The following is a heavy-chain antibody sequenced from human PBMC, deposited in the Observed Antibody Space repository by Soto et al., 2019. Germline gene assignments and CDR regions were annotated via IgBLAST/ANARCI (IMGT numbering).Heavy chain of an antibody. V-gene: IGHV4-34*01. D-gene: IGHD3-9*01. CDR2: INHSGST. Sequence: PSETLSLTCAVYGGSFSGYYWSWIRQPPGKGLEWIGEINHSGSTNYNPSLKSRVTISVDTSKNQFSLKLSSVTAADTAVYYCARHVGVLTGYYKHYYYMDVWGKGTTVTVSS. J-gene: IGHJ6*03. CDR1: GGSFSGYY. CDR3: ARHVGVLTGYYKHYYYMDV.